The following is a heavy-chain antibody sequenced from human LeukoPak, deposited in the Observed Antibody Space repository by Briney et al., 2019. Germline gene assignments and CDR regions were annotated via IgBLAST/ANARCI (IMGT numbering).Heavy chain of an antibody. CDR2: IWYDGSNE. V-gene: IGHV3-33*01. D-gene: IGHD3-10*01. CDR3: ARDSYRGRRGENAFDL. J-gene: IGHJ3*01. CDR1: GFTFRNYG. Sequence: GGSLRLSCAAPGFTFRNYGMHWVRQTPGKGLEWVVLIWYDGSNEYYADSVKGRFTISRDNFKNTLYLQMNSLRVEDTAIYYCARDSYRGRRGENAFDLWGQGTVVTVSS.